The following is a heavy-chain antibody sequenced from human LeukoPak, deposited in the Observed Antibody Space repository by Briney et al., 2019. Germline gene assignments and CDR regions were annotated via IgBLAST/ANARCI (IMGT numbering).Heavy chain of an antibody. D-gene: IGHD4-17*01. J-gene: IGHJ4*02. CDR3: ARDLAWTSTVTPFGY. V-gene: IGHV3-48*03. CDR2: ISSSGSTI. Sequence: PRGSLRLSCAASGFTFSSYEMNWVRQAPGKGLEWVSYISSSGSTIYYADSVKGRFTISRDNAKNSLYLQMNGLRAEDTAVYYCARDLAWTSTVTPFGYWGQGTLVTVSS. CDR1: GFTFSSYE.